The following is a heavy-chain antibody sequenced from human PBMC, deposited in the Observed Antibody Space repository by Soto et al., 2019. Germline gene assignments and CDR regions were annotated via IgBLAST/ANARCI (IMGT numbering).Heavy chain of an antibody. D-gene: IGHD2-21*02. V-gene: IGHV4-59*01. J-gene: IGHJ4*02. CDR1: GGSISSDY. CDR2: IYYSGST. Sequence: PSETLSLTCTVSGGSISSDYWSWIRPPPGKGLEWIGYIYYSGSTNYNLSLKSRVTISLDTSKNQFSLKLSSVTAADTAMYYCARCGGGDCYTTGFHYWGQGTLVTVSP. CDR3: ARCGGGDCYTTGFHY.